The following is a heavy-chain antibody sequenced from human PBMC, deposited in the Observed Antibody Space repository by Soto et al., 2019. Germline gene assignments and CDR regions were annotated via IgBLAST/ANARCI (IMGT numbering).Heavy chain of an antibody. Sequence: GGSLRLSCAASGFTFSSYAMSWVRQAPGKGLEWVSAISGSGGSTYYADSVKGRFTISRDNSKNTLYLQMNSLRAEDTAVYYCAKAGVIVVVPAAMVDYWGQGTLVTISS. V-gene: IGHV3-23*01. J-gene: IGHJ4*02. CDR2: ISGSGGST. CDR3: AKAGVIVVVPAAMVDY. CDR1: GFTFSSYA. D-gene: IGHD2-2*01.